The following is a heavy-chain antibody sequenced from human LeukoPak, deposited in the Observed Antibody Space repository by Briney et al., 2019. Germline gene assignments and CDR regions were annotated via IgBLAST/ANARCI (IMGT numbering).Heavy chain of an antibody. J-gene: IGHJ4*02. V-gene: IGHV1-2*02. D-gene: IGHD3-10*01. CDR2: INPNSGGT. Sequence: GASVKVSCKASGYTFTSYGISWVRQARGQGLEWMGWINPNSGGTNYAQKFQGRVTMTRDTSISTAYMELSRLRSDDTAVYYCARSRNSLEKWFGELSPGDYWGQGTLVSVSS. CDR1: GYTFTSYG. CDR3: ARSRNSLEKWFGELSPGDY.